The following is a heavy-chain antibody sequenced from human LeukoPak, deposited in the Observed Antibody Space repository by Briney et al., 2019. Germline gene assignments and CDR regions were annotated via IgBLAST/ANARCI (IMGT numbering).Heavy chain of an antibody. CDR2: IYPGDSDT. CDR3: ARHRTMDCSSTSCYLGPPDY. J-gene: IGHJ4*02. Sequence: GESLKISCKGSGYSFTSYWIGWVRQMPGKGLGWMGIIYPGDSDTRYSPSFQGQVTISADKSISTAYLQWSSLKASDTAMYYCARHRTMDCSSTSCYLGPPDYWGQGTLVTVSS. V-gene: IGHV5-51*01. D-gene: IGHD2-2*01. CDR1: GYSFTSYW.